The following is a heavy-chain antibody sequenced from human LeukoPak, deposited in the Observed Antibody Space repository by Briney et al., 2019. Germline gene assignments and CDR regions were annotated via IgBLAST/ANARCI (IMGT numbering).Heavy chain of an antibody. J-gene: IGHJ5*02. Sequence: SETLSLTCTVSGYSISSGYYWGWIRQPPGKGLEWIGSIYYSGSTYYNPSLKSRVTISVDTSKDQLSLKVTSVTAADTAVYYCARPPGIAAAWFYPWGQGTLATVSS. CDR2: IYYSGST. V-gene: IGHV4-38-2*02. CDR3: ARPPGIAAAWFYP. D-gene: IGHD6-13*01. CDR1: GYSISSGYY.